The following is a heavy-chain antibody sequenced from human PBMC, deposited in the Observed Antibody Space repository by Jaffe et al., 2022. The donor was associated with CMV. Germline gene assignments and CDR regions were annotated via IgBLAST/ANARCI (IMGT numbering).Heavy chain of an antibody. D-gene: IGHD4-17*01. CDR2: IYSGGST. V-gene: IGHV3-53*02. CDR3: ARDYNGDYPYYYYYMDV. CDR1: GFTVSSNY. J-gene: IGHJ6*03. Sequence: EVQLVETGGGLIQPGGSLRLSCAASGFTVSSNYMSWVRQAPGKGLEWVSVIYSGGSTYYADSVKGRFTISRDNSKNTLYLQMNSLRAEDTAVYYCARDYNGDYPYYYYYMDVWGKGTTVTVSS.